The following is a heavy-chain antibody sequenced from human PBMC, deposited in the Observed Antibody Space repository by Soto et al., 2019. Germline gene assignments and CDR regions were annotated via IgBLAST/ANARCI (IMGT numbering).Heavy chain of an antibody. Sequence: VKVSCKASGGTFSSYAISWVRQAPGQGLEWMGGIIPIFGTANYAQKFQGRVTITADKSTSTAYMELSSLRSEDTAVYYCARSTGDRYYHYGMDVWGQGTTVTVS. CDR1: GGTFSSYA. CDR3: ARSTGDRYYHYGMDV. CDR2: IIPIFGTA. V-gene: IGHV1-69*13. D-gene: IGHD7-27*01. J-gene: IGHJ6*02.